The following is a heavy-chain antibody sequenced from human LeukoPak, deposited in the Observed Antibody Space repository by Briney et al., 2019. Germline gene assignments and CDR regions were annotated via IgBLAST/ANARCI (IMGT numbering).Heavy chain of an antibody. J-gene: IGHJ4*02. V-gene: IGHV1-69*13. D-gene: IGHD3-10*01. CDR3: ARRSLGGSGSYYNVPYFDY. CDR2: IIPIFGTA. Sequence: PVKVSCKASGGTFSSYAISWVRQAPGQGLEWMGGIIPIFGTANYAQKFQGRVTITADESTSTAYMELSSLRSEDTAVYYCARRSLGGSGSYYNVPYFDYWGQGTLVTVSS. CDR1: GGTFSSYA.